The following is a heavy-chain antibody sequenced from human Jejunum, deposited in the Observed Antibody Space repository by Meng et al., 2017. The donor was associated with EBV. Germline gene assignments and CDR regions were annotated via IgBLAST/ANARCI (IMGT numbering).Heavy chain of an antibody. CDR2: IISVFGTA. Sequence: LVQSRGGGQKHACSVKLSCKASGDTFPSRGVGWWRLAPGQGPEWLGGIISVFGTANYPLRFQDRVTITADKSTNTGYMELGGLRSDDTAVYYCARLFCGDDCFSTYYFDSWGQGTLVTVSS. D-gene: IGHD2-21*01. J-gene: IGHJ4*02. CDR3: ARLFCGDDCFSTYYFDS. CDR1: GDTFPSRG. V-gene: IGHV1-69*06.